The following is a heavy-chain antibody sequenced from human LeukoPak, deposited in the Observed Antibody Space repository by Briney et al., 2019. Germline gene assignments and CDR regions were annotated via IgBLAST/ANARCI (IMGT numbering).Heavy chain of an antibody. J-gene: IGHJ5*02. V-gene: IGHV1-69*04. Sequence: GASVKVSCKASGGTFSSYAISWVRQAPGQGLEWMGRIIPILGIANYAQNLQGRVTMTTDTSTSTAYMELRSLRSDDTAVYYCARVPGSIYYGSGSYQLYNWFDPWGQGTLVTVSS. CDR2: IIPILGIA. D-gene: IGHD3-10*01. CDR3: ARVPGSIYYGSGSYQLYNWFDP. CDR1: GGTFSSYA.